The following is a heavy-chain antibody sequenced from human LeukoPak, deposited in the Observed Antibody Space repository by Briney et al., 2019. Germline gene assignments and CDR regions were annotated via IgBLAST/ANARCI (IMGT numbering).Heavy chain of an antibody. CDR3: ARDAGERWTVDFDY. Sequence: PGGSLRLSCAASGFTFSSYGMHWVRQAPGEGLEWVAFIWYDASNKYYADSVKGRFTISRDNSKNSLYLQMNSLRAEDTAVYYCARDAGERWTVDFDYWGQGTLVTVSS. J-gene: IGHJ4*02. CDR1: GFTFSSYG. V-gene: IGHV3-33*01. CDR2: IWYDASNK. D-gene: IGHD3/OR15-3a*01.